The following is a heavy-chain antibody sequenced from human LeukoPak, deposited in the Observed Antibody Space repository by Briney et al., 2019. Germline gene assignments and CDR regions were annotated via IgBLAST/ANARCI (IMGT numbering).Heavy chain of an antibody. V-gene: IGHV3-23*01. CDR3: ARPRAPGSSGYRDAFDI. D-gene: IGHD3-22*01. CDR1: GFTFSSYA. CDR2: ISGSGGST. J-gene: IGHJ3*02. Sequence: GGSLRLSCAASGFTFSSYAMSWVRQAPGKGLEWVSAISGSGGSTYYADSVKGRFTISRDNSKNTLYLQMNSLRAEDTAVYYCARPRAPGSSGYRDAFDIWGQGTMVTVSS.